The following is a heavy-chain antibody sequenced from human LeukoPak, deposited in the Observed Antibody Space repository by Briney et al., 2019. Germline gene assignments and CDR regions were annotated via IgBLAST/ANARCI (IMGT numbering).Heavy chain of an antibody. CDR3: AREGAYDFWSGYSGP. CDR2: INPNSGGT. Sequence: ASVKVSCKASGYTFTGYYMHWVRQAPGQGLEWMGWINPNSGGTNYAQKFQGRVTMTRDTSISTAYMELSRLRSDDTAVYYCAREGAYDFWSGYSGPWGQGTLVTVSS. J-gene: IGHJ5*02. D-gene: IGHD3-3*01. CDR1: GYTFTGYY. V-gene: IGHV1-2*02.